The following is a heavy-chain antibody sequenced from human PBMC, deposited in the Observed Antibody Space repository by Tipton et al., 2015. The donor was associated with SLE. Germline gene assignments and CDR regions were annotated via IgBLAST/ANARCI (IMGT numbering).Heavy chain of an antibody. CDR2: IYYSGST. D-gene: IGHD6-19*01. J-gene: IGHJ5*02. V-gene: IGHV4-59*01. Sequence: LRLSCTVSGGSISSYYWSWIRQPPGKGLEWIGYIYYSGSTNYNPPLKSRVTISEDTAKNQFSLKLSSVTAADTAVYYCAREEYSSGWTEVHWFDPWGQGTLVTVSS. CDR1: GGSISSYY. CDR3: AREEYSSGWTEVHWFDP.